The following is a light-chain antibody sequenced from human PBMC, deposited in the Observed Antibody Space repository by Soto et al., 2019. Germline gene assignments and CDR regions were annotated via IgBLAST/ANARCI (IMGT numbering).Light chain of an antibody. CDR1: QTSATY. CDR3: QQTYTNPQT. CDR2: EAS. V-gene: IGKV1-39*01. Sequence: IQMTQSPSSLSASVGDRVTITCRASQTSATYINWYQQKSGSAPRLLIYEASGFQSGVPSRFSGSGSGTHFVLTISNFQPEDSATYFCQQTYTNPQTFGQGTNVDIK. J-gene: IGKJ1*01.